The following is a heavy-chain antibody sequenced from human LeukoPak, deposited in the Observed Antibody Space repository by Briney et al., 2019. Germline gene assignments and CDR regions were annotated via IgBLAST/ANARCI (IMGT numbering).Heavy chain of an antibody. J-gene: IGHJ4*02. CDR1: GYTFTRYY. V-gene: IGHV1-2*02. CDR3: ARGSVLLWFGELLI. Sequence: GASVKVSCKASGYTFTRYYMHWVRQAPGQGLEWMGWINPNSGGTNYAQKFQGRVTMTRDTSISTAYMELSRLRSDDTAVYYCARGSVLLWFGELLIWGQGTLVTVSS. CDR2: INPNSGGT. D-gene: IGHD3-10*01.